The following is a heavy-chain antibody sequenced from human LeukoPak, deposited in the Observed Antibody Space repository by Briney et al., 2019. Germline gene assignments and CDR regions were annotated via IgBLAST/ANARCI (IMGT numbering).Heavy chain of an antibody. D-gene: IGHD3-10*01. CDR2: IIPIFGTA. CDR1: GYTFTGYY. CDR3: AGHEMVRGVIPMYYYYYMDV. Sequence: GASVKVSCKASGYTFTGYYMHWVRQAPGQGLEWMGGIIPIFGTANYAQKFQGRVTITADKSTSTAYMELSSLRSEDTAVYYCAGHEMVRGVIPMYYYYYMDVWGKGTTVTVSS. J-gene: IGHJ6*03. V-gene: IGHV1-69*06.